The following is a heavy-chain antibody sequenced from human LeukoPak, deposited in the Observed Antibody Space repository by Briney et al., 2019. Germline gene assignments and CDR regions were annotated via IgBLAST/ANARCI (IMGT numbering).Heavy chain of an antibody. CDR2: IYSDGSR. J-gene: IGHJ3*02. CDR3: ARDANFGYDAFDI. D-gene: IGHD3-10*01. CDR1: GFTVSSSY. V-gene: IGHV3-53*01. Sequence: GGSLRLSCAASGFTVSSSYMSWVRQAPGKGLEWVSVIYSDGSRYSADSVKGRFTISRDNSKNTLYLQVNSLRAEDTAVYYCARDANFGYDAFDIWGQGTMVTVSS.